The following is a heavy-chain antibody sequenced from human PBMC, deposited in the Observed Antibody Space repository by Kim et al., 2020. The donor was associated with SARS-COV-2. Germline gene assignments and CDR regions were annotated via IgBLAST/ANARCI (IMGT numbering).Heavy chain of an antibody. Sequence: GGSLRLSCAASGFTFSSYGMHWVRQAPGKGLEWVAVIWYDGSNKYYADSVKGRFTISRDNSKNTLYLQMNSLRAEDTAVYYCARDGLWITPHNWFDPWGQGTLVTVSS. CDR3: ARDGLWITPHNWFDP. CDR2: IWYDGSNK. CDR1: GFTFSSYG. V-gene: IGHV3-33*01. D-gene: IGHD3-16*01. J-gene: IGHJ5*02.